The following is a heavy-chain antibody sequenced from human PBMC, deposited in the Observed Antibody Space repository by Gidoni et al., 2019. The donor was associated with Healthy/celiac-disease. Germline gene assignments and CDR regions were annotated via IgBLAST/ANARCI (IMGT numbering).Heavy chain of an antibody. J-gene: IGHJ1*01. CDR1: GGSISSSSYY. CDR2: IYYSGST. D-gene: IGHD1-26*01. CDR3: ARLTPNSGSYPNAYFQH. V-gene: IGHV4-39*01. Sequence: QLQLQESGPGLVKPSETLSLTCTVSGGSISSSSYYWGWIRQPPGKGLEWIGSIYYSGSTSYNPSLKSRVTISVDTSKNQFSLKLSSVTAADTAVYYCARLTPNSGSYPNAYFQHWGQGTLVTVSS.